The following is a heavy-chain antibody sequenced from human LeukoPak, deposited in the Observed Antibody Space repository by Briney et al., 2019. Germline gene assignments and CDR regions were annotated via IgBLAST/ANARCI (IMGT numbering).Heavy chain of an antibody. Sequence: VASMKVSCKASGYTFTSYGITWVRQAPGQGLEWMGWISGYNGNTNYAQKLQGRVTMTTDTSTSTVYMGLRSLRSDDTAVYYCARDDNYGSGQPDDWGQGTLVTVSS. J-gene: IGHJ4*02. CDR3: ARDDNYGSGQPDD. CDR2: ISGYNGNT. V-gene: IGHV1-18*01. D-gene: IGHD3-10*01. CDR1: GYTFTSYG.